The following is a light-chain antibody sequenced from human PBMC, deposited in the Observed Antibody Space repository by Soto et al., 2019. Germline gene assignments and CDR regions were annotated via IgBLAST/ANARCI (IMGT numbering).Light chain of an antibody. CDR3: GSYTTTYVRI. V-gene: IGLV2-14*01. Sequence: QSVLTQPASVSGSPGQSITISCTGTSSDVGRYNYVSWYQQYPGRAPKLIIYGVTNRPSGVSDRFSGSKSGNVASLSISGLQAADEADYSCGSYTTTYVRIFGTGTKVTVL. CDR1: SSDVGRYNY. J-gene: IGLJ1*01. CDR2: GVT.